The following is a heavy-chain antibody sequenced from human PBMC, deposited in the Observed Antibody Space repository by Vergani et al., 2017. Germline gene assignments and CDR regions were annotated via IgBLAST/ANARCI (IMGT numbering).Heavy chain of an antibody. V-gene: IGHV3-30*04. CDR3: AKELDNVVAADY. Sequence: QVQLVESGGGVVQPGRSLRLSCAASGFTFSSYAMHWVRQAPGKGLEWVAVISYDGSNKYYADSVKGRFTISRDNSKNTLYLQMNSLRAEDTAVYYCAKELDNVVAADYWGQGTLVTVSS. J-gene: IGHJ4*02. CDR2: ISYDGSNK. CDR1: GFTFSSYA. D-gene: IGHD2-15*01.